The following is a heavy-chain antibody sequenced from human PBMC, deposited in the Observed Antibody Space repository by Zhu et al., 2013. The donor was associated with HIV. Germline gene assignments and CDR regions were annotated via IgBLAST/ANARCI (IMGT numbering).Heavy chain of an antibody. CDR1: GYSVSNSYY. Sequence: QVQLQESGPGLVKPSETLSLTCAVSGYSVSNSYYWDWIRQSPGKGLEWIGSIYHSGKTYHNPSLKSRVTISVDTSKNHFSLKLSSVAAADTAVYYCARRLVGVTVYFDYWGQGNPGHRSPQ. CDR3: ARRLVGVTVYFDY. CDR2: IYHSGKT. V-gene: IGHV4-38-2*01. J-gene: IGHJ4*02. D-gene: IGHD1-26*01.